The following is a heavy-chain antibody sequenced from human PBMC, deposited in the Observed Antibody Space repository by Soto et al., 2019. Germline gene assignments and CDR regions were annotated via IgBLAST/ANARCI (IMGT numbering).Heavy chain of an antibody. CDR3: AREGRRRVADAFDI. Sequence: GGSLRLSCAASGFTFSSYAMHWVRQAPGKGLEWVAVISYDGSNKYYADSVKGRFTISRDNSKNTLYLQMNSLRAEDTAVYYCAREGRRRVADAFDIWGQGTMVTVSS. D-gene: IGHD2-15*01. CDR1: GFTFSSYA. CDR2: ISYDGSNK. V-gene: IGHV3-30-3*01. J-gene: IGHJ3*02.